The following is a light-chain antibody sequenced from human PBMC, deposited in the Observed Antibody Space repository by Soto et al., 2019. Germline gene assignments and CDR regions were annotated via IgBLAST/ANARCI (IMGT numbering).Light chain of an antibody. V-gene: IGKV1-33*01. CDR1: QDISNR. CDR3: QNCFTVPYT. CDR2: DAS. J-gene: IGKJ2*01. Sequence: DIQMTQSPSSLSASVGDRITITCQASQDISNRLNWYHQKPGKAPNLLIYDASNLAAGVPSGFSGSGSGTHFTFTLTSLQPEDIGTYYCQNCFTVPYTFGQGTKVEIK.